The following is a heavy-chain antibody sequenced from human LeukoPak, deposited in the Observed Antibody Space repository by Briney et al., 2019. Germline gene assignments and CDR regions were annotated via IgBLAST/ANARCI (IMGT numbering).Heavy chain of an antibody. CDR2: IRSKANSYAT. CDR1: GFTFSGSA. Sequence: GGSLKLSCAASGFTFSGSAMHWVRQASGKGLEWGGRIRSKANSYATAYAASVKVRFTISRDDSKHTAYLQMNSLKTEATAVYYCTRHSGSGSYFETNQDYWGQGTLVTVSS. D-gene: IGHD1-26*01. V-gene: IGHV3-73*01. CDR3: TRHSGSGSYFETNQDY. J-gene: IGHJ4*02.